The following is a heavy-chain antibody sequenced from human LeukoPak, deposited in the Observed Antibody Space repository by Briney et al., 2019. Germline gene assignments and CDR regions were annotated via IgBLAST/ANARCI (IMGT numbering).Heavy chain of an antibody. V-gene: IGHV6-1*01. CDR1: GDSVSSNSAA. Sequence: SQTLSLTCAISGDSVSSNSAAWNWISQSPSRGLEWLGRTYYRSKWYNDYAVSVKSRITINPDTSKNQFSLQLNSVTPEDTAVYYCARDREQYSSSWLVHAFDIWGQGTMVTVSS. J-gene: IGHJ3*02. CDR3: ARDREQYSSSWLVHAFDI. D-gene: IGHD6-13*01. CDR2: TYYRSKWYN.